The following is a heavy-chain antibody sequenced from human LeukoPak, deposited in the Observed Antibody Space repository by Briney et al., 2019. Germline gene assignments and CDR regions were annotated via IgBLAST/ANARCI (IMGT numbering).Heavy chain of an antibody. J-gene: IGHJ4*02. CDR3: ARESVPAPVWSRNFDY. CDR1: GFTFSRYE. D-gene: IGHD2-2*01. Sequence: PGGSLRLSCAASGFTFSRYEMNWVRQAPGKGLEWVSYTSSSGTTIYYADSVKGRFTISRDNAKNSLYLQMNSLRAEDTAVYYCARESVPAPVWSRNFDYWGQGTLVTVSS. CDR2: TSSSGTTI. V-gene: IGHV3-48*03.